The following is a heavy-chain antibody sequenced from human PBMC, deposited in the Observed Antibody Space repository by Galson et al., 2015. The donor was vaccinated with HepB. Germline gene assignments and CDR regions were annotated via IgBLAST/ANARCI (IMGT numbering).Heavy chain of an antibody. CDR3: ARVWGDYFDY. CDR1: GFTVSSNY. Sequence: SLRLSCAASGFTVSSNYLSWVRQAPGEGLEWVAVIYSGGSTYYADSVKGRFTISRDNSKNTLYLQMNSLRGEDTAVYYCARVWGDYFDYWGQGTLVTVSS. CDR2: IYSGGST. J-gene: IGHJ4*02. V-gene: IGHV3-66*01. D-gene: IGHD3-16*01.